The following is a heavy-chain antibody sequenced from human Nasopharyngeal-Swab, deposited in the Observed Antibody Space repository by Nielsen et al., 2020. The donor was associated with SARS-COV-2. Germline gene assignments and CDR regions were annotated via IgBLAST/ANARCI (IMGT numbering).Heavy chain of an antibody. CDR1: GFTFSSYA. Sequence: GESLKISCAASGFTFSSYAMSWVRQAPGKGLEWVSAISGSGGSTYYADSVKGRFTISRDNSKNTLYLQMNSLRAEDTAVYYCARDTGYCSGGSCYLSHFDYWGQGTLVTVSS. D-gene: IGHD2-15*01. J-gene: IGHJ4*02. CDR3: ARDTGYCSGGSCYLSHFDY. CDR2: ISGSGGST. V-gene: IGHV3-23*01.